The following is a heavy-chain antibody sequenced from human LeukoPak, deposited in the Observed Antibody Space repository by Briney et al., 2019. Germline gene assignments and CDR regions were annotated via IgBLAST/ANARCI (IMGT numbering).Heavy chain of an antibody. J-gene: IGHJ6*02. V-gene: IGHV1-69*04. CDR1: GGTFSSYA. CDR3: ARLTNPALRHYYYYGMDV. Sequence: SVKVSCKASGGTFSSYAISWVRQAPGQGLEWMGRIIPILGIANYAQKFQGRVTITADKSTSTAYMELSSLRSEDTAVYYCARLTNPALRHYYYYGMDVWGQGTTVTVSS. CDR2: IIPILGIA. D-gene: IGHD3-9*01.